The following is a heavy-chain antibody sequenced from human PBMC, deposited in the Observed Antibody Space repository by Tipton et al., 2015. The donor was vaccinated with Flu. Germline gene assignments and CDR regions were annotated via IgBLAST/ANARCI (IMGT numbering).Heavy chain of an antibody. CDR2: ISGSGGST. CDR1: GFTFSSYA. V-gene: IGHV3-23*01. CDR3: AKDGPFMSALGGVMALRGGSFED. Sequence: SLRLSCAASGFTFSSYAMSWVRQAPGKGLEWVSAISGSGGSTYYADSVKGRFTISRDNSKNTLNLQMNSLRAEDTAAYYCAKDGPFMSALGGVMALRGGSFEDWGQGTLVFVSS. D-gene: IGHD3-16*01. J-gene: IGHJ4*02.